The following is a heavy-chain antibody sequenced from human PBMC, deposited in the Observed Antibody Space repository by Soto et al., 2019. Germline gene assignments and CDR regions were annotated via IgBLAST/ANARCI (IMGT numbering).Heavy chain of an antibody. J-gene: IGHJ3*02. D-gene: IGHD4-17*01. CDR1: GFTFSSYW. CDR2: IKQDGSEE. V-gene: IGHV3-7*04. CDR3: ARAHDYGDYYAFDI. Sequence: GGSLRLSCAASGFTFSSYWMSWVRQAPGKGLEWVANIKQDGSEEYYVDSVKGRFTISRDNAKNSLYLQMNSLRAEDTAVYYCARAHDYGDYYAFDIWGQGTMVTVSS.